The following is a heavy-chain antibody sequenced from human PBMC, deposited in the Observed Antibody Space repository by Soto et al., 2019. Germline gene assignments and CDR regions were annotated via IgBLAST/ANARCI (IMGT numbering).Heavy chain of an antibody. Sequence: PGGSLRLSCAASGITFSSHLISWVRQAPGKGLEWVSSIDYRGTNTHYADSVKGRFTISRDNSRNMVYLQMNSLRAEDTALYFCVSWVSAHFDYWGRGXPVTVYS. CDR1: GITFSSHL. J-gene: IGHJ4*02. D-gene: IGHD2-8*01. V-gene: IGHV3-23*05. CDR2: IDYRGTNT. CDR3: VSWVSAHFDY.